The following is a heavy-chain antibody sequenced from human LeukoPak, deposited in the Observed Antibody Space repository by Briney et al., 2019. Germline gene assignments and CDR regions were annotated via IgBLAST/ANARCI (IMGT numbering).Heavy chain of an antibody. CDR2: ITGSGGST. Sequence: GGSLRLSCAASGFTFSSYGMSWVRQAPGKGLEWVSAITGSGGSTYYADSVKGRFTISRDNARNSLYLQMNSLRAEDTAIYYCARGIVVVPAADNYFDPWGQGTLVTVSS. CDR3: ARGIVVVPAADNYFDP. J-gene: IGHJ5*02. CDR1: GFTFSSYG. V-gene: IGHV3-23*01. D-gene: IGHD2-2*01.